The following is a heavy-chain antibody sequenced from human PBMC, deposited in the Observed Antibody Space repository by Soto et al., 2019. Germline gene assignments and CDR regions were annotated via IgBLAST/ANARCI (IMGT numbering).Heavy chain of an antibody. CDR1: GFTFSSYG. V-gene: IGHV3-33*01. D-gene: IGHD3-3*01. CDR3: ASDSLPFPSTRLRCLEWLPSYYFDY. J-gene: IGHJ4*02. CDR2: IWYDGSNK. Sequence: QVQLVESGGGVVQPGRSLRLSCAASGFTFSSYGMHWVRQAPGKGLEWVAVIWYDGSNKYYADSVKGRVTISRDNSKNTLYLQMNSLRAEDTAVYYCASDSLPFPSTRLRCLEWLPSYYFDYRGQGTLVTAAS.